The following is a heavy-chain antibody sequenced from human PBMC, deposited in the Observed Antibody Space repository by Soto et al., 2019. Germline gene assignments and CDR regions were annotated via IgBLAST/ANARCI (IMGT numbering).Heavy chain of an antibody. CDR3: ARVGVGTTGTTYDY. Sequence: SETLSLTCAVSGGSISNYYWSWIRQPPGKGLEWIGYIYYSGSTKYNPSLKSRVSISVDTSKNQFSLKLSSVTAADTAMYYCARVGVGTTGTTYDYWGQGTLVTVSS. J-gene: IGHJ4*01. CDR1: GGSISNYY. CDR2: IYYSGST. V-gene: IGHV4-59*01. D-gene: IGHD1-7*01.